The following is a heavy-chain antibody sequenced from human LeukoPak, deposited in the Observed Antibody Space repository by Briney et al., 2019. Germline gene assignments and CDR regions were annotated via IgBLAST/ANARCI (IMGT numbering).Heavy chain of an antibody. D-gene: IGHD5-18*01. Sequence: PSETLSLTCGVYGGSFSGYYWSWIRQPPGKGLEWIGEINHSGSTNYNPSLKSRVTISVDTSKNQFSLKLSSVTAADTAVYYCARLPLLSYPFDYWGQGTLVTVSS. CDR1: GGSFSGYY. J-gene: IGHJ4*02. CDR2: INHSGST. V-gene: IGHV4-34*01. CDR3: ARLPLLSYPFDY.